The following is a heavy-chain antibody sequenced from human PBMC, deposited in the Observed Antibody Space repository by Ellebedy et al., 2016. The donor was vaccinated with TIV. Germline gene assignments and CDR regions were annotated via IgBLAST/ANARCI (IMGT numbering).Heavy chain of an antibody. CDR3: AKDRTSGDGYWVFDQ. CDR1: GFTFSSSA. Sequence: GESLKISCAASGFTFSSSAMSWVRQAPGKGLEWVSGFGVSGDTTYYTDSVKDRFTISRDNSKSMVHLQMNSLRPEDTAVYYCAKDRTSGDGYWVFDQWGQGTLVTVSS. CDR2: FGVSGDTT. D-gene: IGHD5-18*01. J-gene: IGHJ4*02. V-gene: IGHV3-23*01.